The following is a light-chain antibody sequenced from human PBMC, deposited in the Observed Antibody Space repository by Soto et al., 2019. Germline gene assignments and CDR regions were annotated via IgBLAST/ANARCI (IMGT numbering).Light chain of an antibody. CDR1: QGSSHF. Sequence: DIQMTQSPSSLSASVGDRVTITCRSSQGSSHFLAWYQQKPGKVPKLLIYAASILHSGVPPRFSGSGSGTDFTLTISSLEPEDVATYYWQKYNTGPRTFGQGAKVEI. CDR3: QKYNTGPRT. J-gene: IGKJ1*01. V-gene: IGKV1-27*01. CDR2: AAS.